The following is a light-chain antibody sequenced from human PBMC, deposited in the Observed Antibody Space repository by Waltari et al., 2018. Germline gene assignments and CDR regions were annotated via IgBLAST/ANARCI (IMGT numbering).Light chain of an antibody. Sequence: QSALTQPPSVSGTPGQSVTITCTGPLGTSNLVSWYRQLPGTVPKLILYHSSERPSGISVRFSGSRSGNTASLTISGLQSDDEADYYCCSNNEGHAHVFGTGTRVTVL. J-gene: IGLJ1*01. CDR2: HSS. V-gene: IGLV2-23*01. CDR3: CSNNEGHAHV. CDR1: LGTSNL.